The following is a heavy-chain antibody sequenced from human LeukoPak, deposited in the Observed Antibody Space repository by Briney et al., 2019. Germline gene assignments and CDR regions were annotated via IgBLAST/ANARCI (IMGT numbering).Heavy chain of an antibody. CDR2: IIPIFGTA. D-gene: IGHD2-15*01. V-gene: IGHV1-69*13. CDR3: AREGYCSGGICYSTMNWFDP. Sequence: SEKVSCKASGGTFSSYAISWVRQAPGQGLEWMGGIIPIFGTANYAQKFQGRVTITADESTSTAYMELSSLRSEDTAVYYCAREGYCSGGICYSTMNWFDPWGQGTLVTVSS. CDR1: GGTFSSYA. J-gene: IGHJ5*02.